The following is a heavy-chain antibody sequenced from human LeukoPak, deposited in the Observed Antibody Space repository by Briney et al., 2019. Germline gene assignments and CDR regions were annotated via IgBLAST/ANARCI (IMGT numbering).Heavy chain of an antibody. CDR1: GFTFSSYG. J-gene: IGHJ4*02. CDR2: ISYDGSNK. CDR3: AKLTYYDSSGQTFDY. Sequence: GGSLRLSCAASGFTFSSYGMHWVRQAPGKGLEWVAVISYDGSNKYYADSVKGRFTISRDNSKNTLYLQMNSLRAEDTAVYYCAKLTYYDSSGQTFDYWGRGTLVTVSS. V-gene: IGHV3-30*18. D-gene: IGHD3-22*01.